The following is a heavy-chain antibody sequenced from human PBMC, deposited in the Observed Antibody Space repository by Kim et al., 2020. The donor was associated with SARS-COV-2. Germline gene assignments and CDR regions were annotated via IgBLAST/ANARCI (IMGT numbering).Heavy chain of an antibody. CDR3: AKETCSGAYCLRSFDP. V-gene: IGHV1-2*06. CDR1: GYIFINYY. D-gene: IGHD2-15*01. Sequence: ASVKVSCKTSGYIFINYYMHWVRQAPGQGLEWMGRIDTNTGDTDYAQSLQDRVTMTRDTSISTAYMELSGLRSDDTAVYYCAKETCSGAYCLRSFDPWGQGTLVTVSS. J-gene: IGHJ5*02. CDR2: IDTNTGDT.